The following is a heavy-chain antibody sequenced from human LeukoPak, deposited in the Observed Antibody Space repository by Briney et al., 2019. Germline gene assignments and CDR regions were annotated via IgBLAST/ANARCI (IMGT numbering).Heavy chain of an antibody. CDR1: GFTFSSYT. J-gene: IGHJ4*02. CDR3: ARGGRGVVIGPADY. CDR2: ISFHGSDT. D-gene: IGHD3-10*01. Sequence: GPSLRLSCAASGFTFSSYTMHWVRQAPGKGLEWVALISFHGSDTYPADPVKGRFTISRDNSKNTVNLQMNSLRPEDTAVYYCARGGRGVVIGPADYWGQGTLVTVSS. V-gene: IGHV3-30*04.